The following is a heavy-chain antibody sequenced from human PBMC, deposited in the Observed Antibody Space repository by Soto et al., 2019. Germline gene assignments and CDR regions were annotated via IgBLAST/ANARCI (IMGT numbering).Heavy chain of an antibody. J-gene: IGHJ6*02. Sequence: SEPLSLTCSVYGGSFSVYYWSWIRQPPGKGLGWIGEINHSGSTNYNPSLKSRVTISVDTSKNQFSLKLSSVTAADTAVYYCASDSYGDYYYYGMDVWGQGNTVTVSS. CDR1: GGSFSVYY. V-gene: IGHV4-34*01. CDR2: INHSGST. CDR3: ASDSYGDYYYYGMDV. D-gene: IGHD4-17*01.